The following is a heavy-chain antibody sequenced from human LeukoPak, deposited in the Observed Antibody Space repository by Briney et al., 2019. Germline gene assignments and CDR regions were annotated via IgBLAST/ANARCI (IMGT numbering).Heavy chain of an antibody. CDR1: GGSISSYY. V-gene: IGHV4-59*01. CDR3: ARAKTVLWFGELLKGTTNWFDP. CDR2: IYYSGST. D-gene: IGHD3-10*01. J-gene: IGHJ5*02. Sequence: SETLSHTCTVSGGSISSYYWSWLRQPPGKGLEWIGYIYYSGSTNYNPSLKSRVTISVDTSKNQFSLKLSSVTAADTAVYYCARAKTVLWFGELLKGTTNWFDPWGQGTLVTVSS.